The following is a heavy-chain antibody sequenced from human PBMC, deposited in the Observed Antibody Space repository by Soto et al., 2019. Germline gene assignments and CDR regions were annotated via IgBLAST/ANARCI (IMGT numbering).Heavy chain of an antibody. D-gene: IGHD1-26*01. CDR1: GFTFSVYT. V-gene: IGHV3-23*01. J-gene: IGHJ4*02. CDR3: AKDLKPDSRWEIDY. CDR2: IYGSGDST. Sequence: PVGSLRLSCSASGFTFSVYTMNWVRQAPGKGLEWVSGIYGSGDSTFYADSVTGRFTISRDNSKNTLYLQMNSLRAEDTAVYYCAKDLKPDSRWEIDYWGQGTLVTVSS.